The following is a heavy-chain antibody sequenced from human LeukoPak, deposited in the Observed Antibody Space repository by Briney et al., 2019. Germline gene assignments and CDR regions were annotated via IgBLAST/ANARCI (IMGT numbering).Heavy chain of an antibody. CDR2: ITSEGGST. D-gene: IGHD4-11*01. J-gene: IGHJ4*02. Sequence: PGGSLRLSCSVSGFTFSSYAMYWVRQAPGKGLDHVSAITSEGGSTYYADSVKGRFTISRDNSKNTLYLQMSSLRTEDTAVYYCVKDLRRIQYPLKYYFDYWGQGTLVTVSS. CDR3: VKDLRRIQYPLKYYFDY. V-gene: IGHV3-64D*09. CDR1: GFTFSSYA.